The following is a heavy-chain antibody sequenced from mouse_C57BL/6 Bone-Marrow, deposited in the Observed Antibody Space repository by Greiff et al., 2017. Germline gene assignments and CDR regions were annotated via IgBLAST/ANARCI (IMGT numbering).Heavy chain of an antibody. CDR2: ISSGGSYT. Sequence: EVKLVESGGDLVKPGGSLKLSCAASGFTFSSYGMSWVRQTPDKRLEWVATISSGGSYTYYPDSVKGRFTISRDNAKHTLYLQMSSLKSEDTAMYYCAIHRTTAFDYWGQGTTLTVSS. CDR1: GFTFSSYG. CDR3: AIHRTTAFDY. D-gene: IGHD1-2*01. J-gene: IGHJ2*01. V-gene: IGHV5-6*01.